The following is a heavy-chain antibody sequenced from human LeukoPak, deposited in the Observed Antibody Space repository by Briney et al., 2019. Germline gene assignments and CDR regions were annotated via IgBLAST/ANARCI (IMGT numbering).Heavy chain of an antibody. D-gene: IGHD7-27*01. CDR3: ANLGTGSDY. Sequence: PGRSLRLSCAASGFTFSSYAMSWVRQAPGKGLEWVSTISGSGNNTFYADSVKGRFTISRDNSRNTVSLQMNCLRAEDTAIYFCANLGTGSDYWGQGTLVTVSS. CDR2: ISGSGNNT. J-gene: IGHJ4*02. V-gene: IGHV3-23*01. CDR1: GFTFSSYA.